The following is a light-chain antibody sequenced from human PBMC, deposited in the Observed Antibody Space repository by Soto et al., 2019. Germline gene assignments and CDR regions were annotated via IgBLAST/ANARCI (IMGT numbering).Light chain of an antibody. Sequence: QSALTQPASVSGSPGQSITISCTGTSSDVGGYNYVSWYQQHPGKAPKLMIYDVSNRPSGVSNRFSGSKSGNTASLTISGLQAEDEAEYYCSSYTSSSNPYVFGTGTKLTVL. CDR3: SSYTSSSNPYV. CDR2: DVS. J-gene: IGLJ1*01. CDR1: SSDVGGYNY. V-gene: IGLV2-14*01.